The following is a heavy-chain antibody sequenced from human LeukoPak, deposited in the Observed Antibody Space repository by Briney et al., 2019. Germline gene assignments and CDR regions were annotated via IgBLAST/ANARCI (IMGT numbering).Heavy chain of an antibody. J-gene: IGHJ6*04. CDR3: QKIVDYYQYDMDV. Sequence: PGGSLRLSCAASGFTFSSYAMSWVRQAPGKGLEWVGRIKSNNQGGTTDYAAPVKGRFSISRDDAKNRLYLQMNSLRTEDTAVYYCQKIVDYYQYDMDVWGRGTTVTVSS. D-gene: IGHD4/OR15-4a*01. V-gene: IGHV3-15*01. CDR2: IKSNNQGGTT. CDR1: GFTFSSYA.